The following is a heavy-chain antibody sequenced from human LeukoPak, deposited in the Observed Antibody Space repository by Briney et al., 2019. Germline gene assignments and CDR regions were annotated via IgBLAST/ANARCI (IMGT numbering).Heavy chain of an antibody. CDR2: IYYRGDT. CDR1: GGSISSSGSY. CDR3: ARLLEYYDSRGYFDY. V-gene: IGHV4-39*01. Sequence: SETLSLTCIVSGGSISSSGSYWGWIRQPPGQGLEWIGSIYYRGDTYYNPSIRSRVTISVDTSNNQFSLKLRSVTAADTAVYYCARLLEYYDSRGYFDYWGQGTLVTVSS. J-gene: IGHJ4*02. D-gene: IGHD3-22*01.